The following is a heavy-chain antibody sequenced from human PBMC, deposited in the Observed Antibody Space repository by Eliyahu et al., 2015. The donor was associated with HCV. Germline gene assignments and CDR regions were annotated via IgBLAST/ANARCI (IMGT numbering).Heavy chain of an antibody. Sequence: QVQLQESGPGLVKPSETLSLTCTVSGDSISSYYWSWIRQPPGKGLEWIGYIYYSGSTDYNPSLKSRVTISVDTSNNQFSLKMTSVTAADTAVYYCARGWSSSWYYLDYWGQGTLVTASS. J-gene: IGHJ4*02. CDR1: GDSISSYY. V-gene: IGHV4-59*01. CDR2: IYYSGST. D-gene: IGHD6-13*01. CDR3: ARGWSSSWYYLDY.